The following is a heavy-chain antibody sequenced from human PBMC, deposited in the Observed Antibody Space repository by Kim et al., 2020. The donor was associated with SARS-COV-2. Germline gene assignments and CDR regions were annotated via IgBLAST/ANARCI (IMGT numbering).Heavy chain of an antibody. CDR2: ST. Sequence: STNYNPSLKSRVTISVDTSKNQFSLKLSSVTAADTAVYYCARGYYRYFDYWGQGTLVTVSS. V-gene: IGHV4-34*01. D-gene: IGHD3-22*01. J-gene: IGHJ4*02. CDR3: ARGYYRYFDY.